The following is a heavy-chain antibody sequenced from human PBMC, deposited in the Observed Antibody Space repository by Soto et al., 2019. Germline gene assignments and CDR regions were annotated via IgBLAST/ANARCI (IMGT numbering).Heavy chain of an antibody. V-gene: IGHV1-3*01. Sequence: QVQLVQSGAEVKKPGASVKVSCKASGYTFTSYAMHWVRQAPGQRLEWMGWINAGNGNTKYSQKFQGRVTITRDTSASTVYMELSSLSSEHMAVYYCARDLGGWPDYWGQGTLVTVSS. CDR1: GYTFTSYA. D-gene: IGHD2-15*01. CDR2: INAGNGNT. CDR3: ARDLGGWPDY. J-gene: IGHJ4*02.